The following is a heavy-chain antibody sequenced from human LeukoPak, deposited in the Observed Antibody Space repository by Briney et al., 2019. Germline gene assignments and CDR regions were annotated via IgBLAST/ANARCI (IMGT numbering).Heavy chain of an antibody. CDR2: IYSGGST. CDR1: GLTVSSTY. Sequence: GGSLRLSCAVSGLTVSSTYMNWVRQAPGKGLEWVSVIYSGGSTYYADSVKGRFTISRDTSKNTLYLQMNSLRPEDTAVNYCARGGSSTSCYTRCYYYMDVWGKGTTVTVSS. V-gene: IGHV3-53*01. J-gene: IGHJ6*03. D-gene: IGHD2-2*02. CDR3: ARGGSSTSCYTRCYYYMDV.